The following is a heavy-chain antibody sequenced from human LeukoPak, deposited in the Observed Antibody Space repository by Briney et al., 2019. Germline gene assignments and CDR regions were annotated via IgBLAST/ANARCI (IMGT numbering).Heavy chain of an antibody. J-gene: IGHJ4*02. CDR1: GGTFSSYA. V-gene: IGHV1-69*13. D-gene: IGHD6-19*01. Sequence: ASVTVSCKASGGTFSSYAISWVRQAPGQGLEWMGGIIPIFGTANYAQKFQGRVTITADESTSTAYMELSSLRSEDTAVYYCATATEMGGSSSGWDFDYWGQGTLVTVSS. CDR3: ATATEMGGSSSGWDFDY. CDR2: IIPIFGTA.